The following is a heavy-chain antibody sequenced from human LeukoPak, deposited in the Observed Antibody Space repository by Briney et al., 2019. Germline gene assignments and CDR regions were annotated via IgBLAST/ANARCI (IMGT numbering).Heavy chain of an antibody. Sequence: PGGSLRLSCATSGFTLSTYWMTWVRQAPGKGLQWVANIKEDGSLKYYVDSVKGRFTISRDNAKNSLYLQMNSLRVEDTAVYYCARDRQPGTSASRFDYWGQGTLVTVSS. CDR2: IKEDGSLK. CDR1: GFTLSTYW. V-gene: IGHV3-7*03. J-gene: IGHJ4*02. CDR3: ARDRQPGTSASRFDY. D-gene: IGHD2-8*02.